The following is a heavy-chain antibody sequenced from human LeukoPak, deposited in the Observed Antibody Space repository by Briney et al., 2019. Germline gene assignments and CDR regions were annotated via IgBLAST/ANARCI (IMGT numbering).Heavy chain of an antibody. CDR3: ARGTTASEHFDL. V-gene: IGHV4-59*01. J-gene: IGHJ2*01. Sequence: SETLSLTCTVSGGSISSYYWSWIRQPPGKGLEWIGYIYYSGSTNCNPSLKSRVTISVDTSKNQFSLKLSSVTAADTAVYYCARGTTASEHFDLWGRGTLVTVSS. D-gene: IGHD2/OR15-2a*01. CDR2: IYYSGST. CDR1: GGSISSYY.